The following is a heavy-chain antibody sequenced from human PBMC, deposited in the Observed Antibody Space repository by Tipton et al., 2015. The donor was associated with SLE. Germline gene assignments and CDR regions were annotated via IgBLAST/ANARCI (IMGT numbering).Heavy chain of an antibody. CDR1: GFTFSSYS. V-gene: IGHV3-7*03. Sequence: GSLRLSCAASGFTFSSYSMSWVRQAPGKGLEWVANIKQDGSEKYYVDSVKGRFTISRDNAKNSLYLQMNSLRAEDTAVYYCARDRRYCSGGSCYTDLDYWGQGTLVTVSS. D-gene: IGHD2-15*01. J-gene: IGHJ4*02. CDR2: IKQDGSEK. CDR3: ARDRRYCSGGSCYTDLDY.